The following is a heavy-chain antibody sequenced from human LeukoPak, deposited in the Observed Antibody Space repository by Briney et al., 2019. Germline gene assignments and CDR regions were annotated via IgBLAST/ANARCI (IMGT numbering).Heavy chain of an antibody. Sequence: WIRQPPGKGLEWIGEINHSGSTNYNPSLKSRVTISVDTSKNQFSLKLSSVTAADTAVYYCARSERFSSWDYGMDVWGQGTTVTVSS. CDR3: ARSERFSSWDYGMDV. J-gene: IGHJ6*02. V-gene: IGHV4-34*01. CDR2: INHSGST. D-gene: IGHD6-13*01.